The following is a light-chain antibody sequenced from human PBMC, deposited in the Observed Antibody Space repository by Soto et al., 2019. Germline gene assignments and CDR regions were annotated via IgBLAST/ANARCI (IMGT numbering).Light chain of an antibody. CDR3: QQSYSTPLT. V-gene: IGKV1-39*01. CDR2: AAS. CDR1: QSISIY. Sequence: DIQMTQSPSSLSASVGDRVTITCRASQSISIYLNWYQQKPGKAPKLLIYAASSLQSGVPSRFSADGSGTDFTLTISSLQPEDFATYYCQQSYSTPLTFGGGTKVEIK. J-gene: IGKJ4*01.